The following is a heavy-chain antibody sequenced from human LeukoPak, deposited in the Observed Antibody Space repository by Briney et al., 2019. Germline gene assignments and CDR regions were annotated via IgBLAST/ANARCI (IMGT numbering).Heavy chain of an antibody. D-gene: IGHD6-19*01. V-gene: IGHV3-7*01. J-gene: IGHJ6*03. CDR1: GFTFSSYW. CDR2: IKQDGSEK. CDR3: ARGQWLALGYMDV. Sequence: PGGSLRLSCAASGFTFSSYWMSWVRQAPGKGLEWAANIKQDGSEKYYVDSVKGRFTISRDNAKNSLYLQMNSLRAEDTAVYYCARGQWLALGYMDVWGKGTTVTVSS.